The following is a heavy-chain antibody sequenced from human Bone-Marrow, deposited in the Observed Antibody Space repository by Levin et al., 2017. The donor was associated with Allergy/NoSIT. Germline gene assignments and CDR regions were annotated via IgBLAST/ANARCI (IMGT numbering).Heavy chain of an antibody. Sequence: LSLTCAASGFTFTTFWMTWVRQAPGKGLEWVASMNQDGSEIHYVGSVKGRFTISRDNAKNSLYLQMSSLRVEDTAVYYCARDWGPNFYDYWGQGTLVTVSS. CDR3: ARDWGPNFYDY. V-gene: IGHV3-7*01. CDR1: GFTFTTFW. D-gene: IGHD3-16*01. CDR2: MNQDGSEI. J-gene: IGHJ4*02.